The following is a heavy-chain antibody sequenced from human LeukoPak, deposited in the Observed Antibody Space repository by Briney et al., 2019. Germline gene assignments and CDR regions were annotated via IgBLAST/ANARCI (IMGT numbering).Heavy chain of an antibody. Sequence: SETLSLTCTVSGGSISSYYWNWIRQPPGKGLERDGYIYYSGSTNYNPSLKSRVTISVDTSKNQFSLKLSSVTAGDTAVYYCARLRFTDYYYYGMDVWGQGTTVTVSS. CDR2: IYYSGST. D-gene: IGHD3-10*01. CDR3: ARLRFTDYYYYGMDV. V-gene: IGHV4-59*08. J-gene: IGHJ6*02. CDR1: GGSISSYY.